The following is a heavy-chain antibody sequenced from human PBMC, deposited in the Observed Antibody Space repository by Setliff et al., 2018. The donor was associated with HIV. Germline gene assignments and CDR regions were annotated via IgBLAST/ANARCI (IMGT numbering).Heavy chain of an antibody. V-gene: IGHV4-38-2*01. CDR2: IYHNGNT. J-gene: IGHJ6*03. Sequence: SETLSLTCAVSGYSISRDYHWGWIRQPPGKGLEWIGSIYHNGNTYYSTSLKSRVTISVDTSRNQISLKRSSVTAADTAVYYCARGRGGNYNYYYYYMDVWGKGTTVTVSS. CDR3: ARGRGGNYNYYYYYMDV. D-gene: IGHD2-21*02. CDR1: GYSISRDYH.